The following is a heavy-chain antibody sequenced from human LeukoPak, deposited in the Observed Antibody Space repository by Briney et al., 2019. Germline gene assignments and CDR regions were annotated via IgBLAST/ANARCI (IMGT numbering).Heavy chain of an antibody. Sequence: TSETLSLTCTVSVVSINNYYWRWIRQPPGKGLEWIGYIYYSGSTNYNPSLKSRVTISVDTSKNQFSLKLSSVTAADTAVYYCARHLITEDAFDIWGQGTMVTVSS. J-gene: IGHJ3*02. CDR2: IYYSGST. CDR3: ARHLITEDAFDI. CDR1: VVSINNYY. V-gene: IGHV4-59*08. D-gene: IGHD3-22*01.